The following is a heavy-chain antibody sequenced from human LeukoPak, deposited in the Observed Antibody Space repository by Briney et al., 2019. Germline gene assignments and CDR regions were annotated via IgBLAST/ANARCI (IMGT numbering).Heavy chain of an antibody. CDR3: AREGYHEVNRFDP. CDR1: GFTFSSYS. Sequence: PGGSLRLSCAASGFTFSSYSMNWVRQAPGKGLEWVSYISSSSSTIYYADSVKGRFTISRDNAKNSLYLQMNSLRAEDTAVYYCAREGYHEVNRFDPWGQGTLVTVSS. D-gene: IGHD3-16*02. J-gene: IGHJ5*02. CDR2: ISSSSSTI. V-gene: IGHV3-48*01.